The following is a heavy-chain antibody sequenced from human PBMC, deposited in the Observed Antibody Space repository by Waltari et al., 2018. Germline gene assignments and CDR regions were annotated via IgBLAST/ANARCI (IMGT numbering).Heavy chain of an antibody. J-gene: IGHJ5*02. D-gene: IGHD2-15*01. Sequence: QVQLVQSGAEVQKPGASVKVSCKASGYTFTSYDINLVRQATGQGLEWMGWMNPNSGNTGYAQKFQGRVTMTRNTSISTAYMELSSLRSEDTAVYYCARGLAASNWFDPWGQGTLVTVSS. V-gene: IGHV1-8*01. CDR3: ARGLAASNWFDP. CDR2: MNPNSGNT. CDR1: GYTFTSYD.